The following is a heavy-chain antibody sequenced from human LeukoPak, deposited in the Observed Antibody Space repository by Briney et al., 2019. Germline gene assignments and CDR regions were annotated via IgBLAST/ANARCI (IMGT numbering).Heavy chain of an antibody. J-gene: IGHJ4*02. D-gene: IGHD3-10*01. Sequence: GRSLRLSCTDSGFTFGDYGMSWVRQAPGKGLEWVGLIRSKTYGGTTEHAASVKGRFTMSRDDSKSIAYLQMNSLKTEDTAVYYCTRVRGVIVEGFDYWGQGTLVTVSS. CDR2: IRSKTYGGTT. V-gene: IGHV3-49*04. CDR1: GFTFGDYG. CDR3: TRVRGVIVEGFDY.